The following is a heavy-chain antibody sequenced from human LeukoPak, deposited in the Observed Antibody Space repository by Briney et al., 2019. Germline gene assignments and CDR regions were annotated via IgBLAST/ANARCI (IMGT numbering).Heavy chain of an antibody. CDR1: GYSLTSYW. Sequence: GESLKISCKGSGYSLTSYWIGWVRQMPGKGLEWMGIIYPGDSDTRYSPSFQGQVTISADKSISTAYLQWSSLKASDTAMYYCARGLADFWSGYFVDYWGQGTLVTVSS. J-gene: IGHJ4*02. D-gene: IGHD3-3*01. CDR2: IYPGDSDT. V-gene: IGHV5-51*01. CDR3: ARGLADFWSGYFVDY.